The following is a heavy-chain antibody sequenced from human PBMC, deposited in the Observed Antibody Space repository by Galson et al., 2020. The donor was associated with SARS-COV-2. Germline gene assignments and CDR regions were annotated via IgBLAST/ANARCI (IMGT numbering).Heavy chain of an antibody. CDR2: IDQNGTEK. CDR1: GFSIGSYW. D-gene: IGHD6-19*01. J-gene: IGHJ6*03. V-gene: IGHV3-7*01. CDR3: ARDTWSIKQWVVSPHYMAV. Sequence: GGSLCLSCAASGFSIGSYWLCWVRHAPGPGLGWVANIDQNGTEKSYEDPVNRRLTISRDNAKNSLYLQMNSLRAEDTAAYYCARDTWSIKQWVVSPHYMAVWGKGTRVNISS.